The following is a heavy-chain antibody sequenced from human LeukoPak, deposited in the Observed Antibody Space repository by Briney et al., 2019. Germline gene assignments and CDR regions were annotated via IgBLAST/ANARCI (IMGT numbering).Heavy chain of an antibody. CDR3: ARDRGSDYGDYLYYYYGMDV. J-gene: IGHJ6*02. V-gene: IGHV3-30*02. CDR2: IRYDGSNK. CDR1: GFTFSSYG. D-gene: IGHD4-17*01. Sequence: RGSLRLSCAASGFTFSSYGMHWVRQAPGKGLEWVAFIRYDGSNKYYADSVKGRFTISRDNSKNTLYLQMNSLRAEDTAVYYCARDRGSDYGDYLYYYYGMDVWGQGTTVTVSS.